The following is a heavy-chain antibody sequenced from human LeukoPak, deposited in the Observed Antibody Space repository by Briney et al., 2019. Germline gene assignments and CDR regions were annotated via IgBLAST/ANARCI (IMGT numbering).Heavy chain of an antibody. Sequence: PGGSLRLSCAASGFTFSSYWMSWVRQAPGKGLEWVANIKQDGSEKYYVDSVKGRLTISRDNSKNTLYLQMNSLRAEDTAVYYCAKDGYSYGYFGYWGQGTLVTVSS. CDR2: IKQDGSEK. CDR3: AKDGYSYGYFGY. D-gene: IGHD5-18*01. V-gene: IGHV3-7*01. CDR1: GFTFSSYW. J-gene: IGHJ4*02.